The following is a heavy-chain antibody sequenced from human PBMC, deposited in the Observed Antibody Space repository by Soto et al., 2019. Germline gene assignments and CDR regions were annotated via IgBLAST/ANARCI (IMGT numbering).Heavy chain of an antibody. V-gene: IGHV1-46*01. D-gene: IGHD6-19*01. CDR1: GYTFINYY. J-gene: IGHJ3*02. Sequence: GASVKVSCKASGYTFINYYMNWVRQATGQGLEWMGIINPNGGSTTYAQKFQGRVTLTRDTSTNTVNMELSSLRSEDTAVYYCAREKWLVRRNDPFDIWGQGTMVTVSS. CDR2: INPNGGST. CDR3: AREKWLVRRNDPFDI.